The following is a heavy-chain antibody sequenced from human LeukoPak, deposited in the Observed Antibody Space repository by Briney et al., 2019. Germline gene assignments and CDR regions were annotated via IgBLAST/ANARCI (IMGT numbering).Heavy chain of an antibody. J-gene: IGHJ4*02. CDR2: ISGSGGST. CDR3: AKAPRYFDWLSVDY. V-gene: IGHV3-23*01. D-gene: IGHD3-9*01. CDR1: GFTFSSYA. Sequence: PGGSLRLSCAASGFTFSSYAMSWVRQAPGKGLEWVSAISGSGGSTYYADSVKGRFTISRDNSKNTLYLQMNSLRAEDTAVYYCAKAPRYFDWLSVDYWGQGTLVIVSS.